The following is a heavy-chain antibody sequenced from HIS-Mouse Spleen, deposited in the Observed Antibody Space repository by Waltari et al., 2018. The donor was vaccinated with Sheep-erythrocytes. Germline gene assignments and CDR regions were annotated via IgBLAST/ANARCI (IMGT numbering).Heavy chain of an antibody. CDR1: GGSFSGYY. V-gene: IGHV4-34*01. CDR3: ARALSIAARPNWFDP. J-gene: IGHJ5*02. CDR2: INHSGRT. D-gene: IGHD6-6*01. Sequence: QVQLQQWGAGLLKPSETLSLTCAVYGGSFSGYYWSWIRQPPGKGLEWIGEINHSGRTNYNPSLKGRVTISVDTSKNQFSLKLSSVTAADTAVYYCARALSIAARPNWFDPWGQGTLVTVSS.